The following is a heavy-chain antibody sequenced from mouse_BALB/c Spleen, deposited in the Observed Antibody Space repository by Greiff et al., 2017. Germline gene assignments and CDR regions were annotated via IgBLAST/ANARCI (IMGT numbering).Heavy chain of an antibody. D-gene: IGHD2-10*02. Sequence: EVKLEESGGGLVQPGGSRKLSCAASGFTFSSFGMHWVRQAPEKGLEWVAYISSGSSTIYYADTVKGRFTISRDNPKNTLFLQMTSLRSEDTAMYYCARSGYGNYYAMDYWGQGTSVTVSS. CDR3: ARSGYGNYYAMDY. CDR2: ISSGSSTI. V-gene: IGHV5-17*02. CDR1: GFTFSSFG. J-gene: IGHJ4*01.